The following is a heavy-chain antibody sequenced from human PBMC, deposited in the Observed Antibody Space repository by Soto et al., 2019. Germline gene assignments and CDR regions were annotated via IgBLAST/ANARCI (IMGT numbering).Heavy chain of an antibody. J-gene: IGHJ4*02. CDR3: ATSGQLWLRTDY. D-gene: IGHD5-18*01. CDR1: GYTFVNYW. V-gene: IGHV5-51*01. CDR2: IYPGDSDT. Sequence: PGESLKISCKDSGYTFVNYWIAWVRQMPGQGLEWMGSIYPGDSDTTYSPSFQGQVTISVDRSITTAYLQWGSLKASDTAMYYCATSGQLWLRTDYWGQETLVTVSS.